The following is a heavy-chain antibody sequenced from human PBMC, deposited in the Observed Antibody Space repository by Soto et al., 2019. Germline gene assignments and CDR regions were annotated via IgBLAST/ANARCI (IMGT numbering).Heavy chain of an antibody. D-gene: IGHD1-26*01. CDR1: GYSFTSYW. CDR2: IYPGDSDT. Sequence: GESLKISCKGSGYSFTSYWISWVHQMPGKGLEWMGIIYPGDSDTRYSPSFQGQVTISADKSISTAYLQWSSLKASDTAMYYCARLRGSYPDAFDIWGQGTMVTVSS. V-gene: IGHV5-51*07. J-gene: IGHJ3*02. CDR3: ARLRGSYPDAFDI.